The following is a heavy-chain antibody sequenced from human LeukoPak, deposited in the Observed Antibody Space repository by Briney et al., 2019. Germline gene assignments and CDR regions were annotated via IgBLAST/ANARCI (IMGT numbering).Heavy chain of an antibody. CDR2: ITVNGGGI. D-gene: IGHD4-17*01. Sequence: GGSLRLSCAPSGFTINIYAMTCVRQAPGKGLEWVSSITVNGGGISYADSVKGRFTISRDNSKNTLYLQMNSLRAEDTAVYYCAKDPNGDYVGAFDGWDQGTRVTVSS. CDR1: GFTINIYA. CDR3: AKDPNGDYVGAFDG. J-gene: IGHJ3*01. V-gene: IGHV3-23*01.